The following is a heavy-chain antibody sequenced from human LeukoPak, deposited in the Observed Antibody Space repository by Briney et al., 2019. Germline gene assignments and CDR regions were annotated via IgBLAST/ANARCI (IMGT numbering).Heavy chain of an antibody. CDR1: GFTFSIYS. Sequence: GWSLRLSCAASGFTFSIYSMNWVRQAPGKGLEWVSAISGSGSSTYYADSVKGRFTISRDNSKNTLFLQMNSLRAEDTAPYYCAKSVAIYFYYGLDVWGQGATVTVSS. CDR2: ISGSGSST. CDR3: AKSVAIYFYYGLDV. V-gene: IGHV3-23*01. D-gene: IGHD3-3*01. J-gene: IGHJ6*02.